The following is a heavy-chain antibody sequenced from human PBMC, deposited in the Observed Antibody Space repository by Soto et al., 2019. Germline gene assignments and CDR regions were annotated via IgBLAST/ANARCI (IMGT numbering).Heavy chain of an antibody. V-gene: IGHV3-11*01. J-gene: IGHJ4*02. D-gene: IGHD4-17*01. CDR2: ISSSGSTI. Sequence: GGSLRLSCAASGFAFSDPYMSWIRQAPGKGLEGISYISSSGSTIYYADSVKGRFTISRDNAKKSLYLQMDSMTADDSAVYYCARGGASVTTPFDYWGKGTQVTVSS. CDR1: GFAFSDPY. CDR3: ARGGASVTTPFDY.